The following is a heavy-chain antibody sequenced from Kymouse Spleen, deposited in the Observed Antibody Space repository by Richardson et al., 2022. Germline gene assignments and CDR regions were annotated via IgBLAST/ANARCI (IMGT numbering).Heavy chain of an antibody. V-gene: IGHV3-9*01. D-gene: IGHD6-19*01. J-gene: IGHJ6*02. CDR3: AKDKDSSGPNYYYYYGMDV. CDR1: GFTFDDYA. Sequence: EVQLVESGGGLVQPGRSLRLSCAASGFTFDDYAMHWVRQAPGKGLEWVSGISWNSGSIGYADSVKGRFTISRDNAKNSLYLQMNSLRAEDTALYYCAKDKDSSGPNYYYYYGMDVWGQGTTVTVSS. CDR2: ISWNSGSI.